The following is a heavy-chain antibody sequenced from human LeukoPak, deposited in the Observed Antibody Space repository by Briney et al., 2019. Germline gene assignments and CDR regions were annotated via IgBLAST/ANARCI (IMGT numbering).Heavy chain of an antibody. CDR1: GFTFDDYG. J-gene: IGHJ6*03. D-gene: IGHD4-23*01. Sequence: GGSLRLSCAASGFTFDDYGMSWVRQAPGKGLEWVSGINWNGGSTGYADSVKGRFTISRDNAKNSLYLQMNSLRAEDTAVYYCARALRWRNYYYYYMDVWGKGTTVTISS. CDR3: ARALRWRNYYYYYMDV. CDR2: INWNGGST. V-gene: IGHV3-20*04.